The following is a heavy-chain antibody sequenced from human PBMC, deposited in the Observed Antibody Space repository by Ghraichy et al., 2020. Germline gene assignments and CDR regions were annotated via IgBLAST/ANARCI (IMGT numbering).Heavy chain of an antibody. CDR3: AVNEQWLVSGGY. CDR2: ISSSSSYI. J-gene: IGHJ4*02. CDR1: GFTFSSYS. D-gene: IGHD6-19*01. Sequence: GGSLRLSCAASGFTFSSYSMNWVRQAPGKGLEWVSSISSSSSYIYYADSVKGRFTISRDNAKNSLYLQMNSLRAEDTAVYYCAVNEQWLVSGGYWGQGTLVTVSS. V-gene: IGHV3-21*01.